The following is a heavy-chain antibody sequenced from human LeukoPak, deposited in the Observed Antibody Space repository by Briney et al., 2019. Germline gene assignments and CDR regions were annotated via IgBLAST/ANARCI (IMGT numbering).Heavy chain of an antibody. V-gene: IGHV4-59*08. CDR3: ARHDYSNPRLDN. J-gene: IGHJ4*02. CDR2: ISYSGYT. D-gene: IGHD4-11*01. CDR1: DGSISNYY. Sequence: SETLSLTCTVSDGSISNYYWSWIRQPPGKGLEWIGYISYSGYTNYNPSLKSRVTMSVDTSKNKFSLRLSSVTAADTAVYYCARHDYSNPRLDNWGQGTLVTASS.